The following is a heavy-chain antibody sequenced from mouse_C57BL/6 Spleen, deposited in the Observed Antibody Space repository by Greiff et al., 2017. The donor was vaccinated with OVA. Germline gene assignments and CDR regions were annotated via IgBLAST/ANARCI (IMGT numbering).Heavy chain of an antibody. Sequence: VQLQQSGPELVKPGASVKISCKASGYAFSSSWMNWVKQRPGKGLEWIGRIYPGAGDTNYNGKFKGKATLTADKSSSTAYMQLSSLTSEDSAVYFCAAYYDYSGFAYWGQGTLVTVSA. D-gene: IGHD2-4*01. CDR1: GYAFSSSW. J-gene: IGHJ3*01. V-gene: IGHV1-82*01. CDR2: IYPGAGDT. CDR3: AAYYDYSGFAY.